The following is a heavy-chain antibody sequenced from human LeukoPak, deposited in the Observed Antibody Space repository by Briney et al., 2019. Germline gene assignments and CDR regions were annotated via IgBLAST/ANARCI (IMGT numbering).Heavy chain of an antibody. V-gene: IGHV3-66*01. D-gene: IGHD6-19*01. CDR1: GFTVSSNY. Sequence: GGSLRLSCAASGFTVSSNYLNWVRQAPGQGLEWVSVIYSGGSTYYADSVKGRFTISRDNSKNTVYLQMNSLRAEDTAVYYCARAPESSGWYPPFDYWGQGTLVTVSS. CDR2: IYSGGST. CDR3: ARAPESSGWYPPFDY. J-gene: IGHJ4*02.